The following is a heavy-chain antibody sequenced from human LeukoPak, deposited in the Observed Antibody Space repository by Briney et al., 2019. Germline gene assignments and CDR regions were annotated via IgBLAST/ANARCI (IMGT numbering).Heavy chain of an antibody. D-gene: IGHD1-14*01. CDR1: GGSISSYY. V-gene: IGHV4-59*01. Sequence: PSETLSLTCTVSGGSISSYYWSWIRQPPGKGLEWIGYIYYSGSTNYNPSLKSRVTISVDTSKNQFSLKLSSVTAADTAVYYCARHPGDWYFDLWGRGTLVTVSS. CDR3: ARHPGDWYFDL. CDR2: IYYSGST. J-gene: IGHJ2*01.